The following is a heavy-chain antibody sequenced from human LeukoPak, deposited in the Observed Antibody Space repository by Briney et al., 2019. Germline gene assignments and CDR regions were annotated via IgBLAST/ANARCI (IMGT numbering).Heavy chain of an antibody. CDR3: ARGNPVLLWFGEFDFDY. CDR1: GGTFSSYA. CDR2: IIPILGIA. J-gene: IGHJ4*02. V-gene: IGHV1-69*04. D-gene: IGHD3-10*01. Sequence: GASVKVSCKASGGTFSSYAISWVRQAPGQGLEWMGRIIPILGIANYAQKFQGRVTITADKSTSTAYMELSSLRSEDTAVYYCARGNPVLLWFGEFDFDYWGQGTLVTVSS.